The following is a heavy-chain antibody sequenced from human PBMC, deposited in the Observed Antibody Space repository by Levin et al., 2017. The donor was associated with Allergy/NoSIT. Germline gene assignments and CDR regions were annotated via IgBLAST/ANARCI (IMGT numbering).Heavy chain of an antibody. CDR2: IYHSGTT. D-gene: IGHD6-25*01. J-gene: IGHJ5*02. V-gene: IGHV4-30-2*01. Sequence: SETLSLTCAVSGGSISSVGYSWSWIRQPPGKALEWIGYIYHSGTTYYNPSLKSRFTILVDRSKNKFSLNLNSVTAADTAVYYCARSGQGLRINWFDPWGQGTLVTVSS. CDR1: GGSISSVGYS. CDR3: ARSGQGLRINWFDP.